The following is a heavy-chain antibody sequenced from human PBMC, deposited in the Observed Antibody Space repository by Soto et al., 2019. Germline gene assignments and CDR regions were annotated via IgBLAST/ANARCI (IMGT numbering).Heavy chain of an antibody. J-gene: IGHJ4*02. CDR1: VFAFSSYG. CDR3: ARPGRNFWSGRYYFDY. D-gene: IGHD3-3*01. CDR2: ISYDGSNI. V-gene: IGHV3-30*03. Sequence: GGSLRLSCAASVFAFSSYGMHWVRQAPGRGLEWVAVISYDGSNIYYEDSVKGRFTISRDNSKNTLFLQMNSLRAEDTAVYYCARPGRNFWSGRYYFDYWGQGTLVTVSS.